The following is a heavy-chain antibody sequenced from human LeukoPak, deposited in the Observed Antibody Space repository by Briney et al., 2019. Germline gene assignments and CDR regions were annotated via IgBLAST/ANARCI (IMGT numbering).Heavy chain of an antibody. J-gene: IGHJ4*02. CDR1: GFTFKSYA. V-gene: IGHV3-23*01. Sequence: PGGSLRLSCAASGFTFKSYAMNWVRQAPGKGLEWVSAISGSGDTTHYADSVKGRFTVSRDNSKNTLYLQMNSLRAEDTAVYYCAKDRNRLGISPFDYWGQGTLVTVSS. D-gene: IGHD7-27*01. CDR3: AKDRNRLGISPFDY. CDR2: ISGSGDTT.